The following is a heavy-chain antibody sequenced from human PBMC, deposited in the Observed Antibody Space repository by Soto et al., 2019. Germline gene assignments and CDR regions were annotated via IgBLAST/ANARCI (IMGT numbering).Heavy chain of an antibody. CDR1: GFTVSSNY. CDR2: ISGSGGST. CDR3: AKWGRKGFGHDAFDI. D-gene: IGHD3-10*01. J-gene: IGHJ3*02. V-gene: IGHV3-23*01. Sequence: GGSLRLSCAASGFTVSSNYMSWVRQAPGKGLEWVSAISGSGGSTYYADSVKGRFTISRDNSKNTLYLQMNSLRAEDTAVYYCAKWGRKGFGHDAFDIWGQGTMVTVSS.